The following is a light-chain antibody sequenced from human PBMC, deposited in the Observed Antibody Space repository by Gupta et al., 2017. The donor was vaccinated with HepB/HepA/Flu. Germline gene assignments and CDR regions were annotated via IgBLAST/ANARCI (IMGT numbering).Light chain of an antibody. CDR2: EVN. Sequence: HSALPQPAHVPGSPGQSLPISCTGTSSDVWSYNLVSWYQQHPGKAPKLMIYEVNKWPSGVSNRFSGSKSGNTATLTISGLQAEDEADYYCCSYASTTVVFGGGTKLTVL. CDR1: SSDVWSYNL. CDR3: CSYASTTVV. J-gene: IGLJ2*01. V-gene: IGLV2-23*02.